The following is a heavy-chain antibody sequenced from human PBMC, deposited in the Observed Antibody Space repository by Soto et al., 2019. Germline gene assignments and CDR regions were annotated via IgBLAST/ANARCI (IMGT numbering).Heavy chain of an antibody. CDR1: GGTFSTSA. CDR2: IMPVFATP. CDR3: ARDKDRQQLGGNYYYVLDV. J-gene: IGHJ6*02. Sequence: QVQLMQSGAEVKKPGSSVKVSCKASGGTFSTSAISWVRQAPREGLEWVGGIMPVFATPDYAQKFQGRVTMAADESTTTAYLELTRLTTDDTAVYYCARDKDRQQLGGNYYYVLDVWGQGTAITVSS. D-gene: IGHD3-3*02. V-gene: IGHV1-69*12.